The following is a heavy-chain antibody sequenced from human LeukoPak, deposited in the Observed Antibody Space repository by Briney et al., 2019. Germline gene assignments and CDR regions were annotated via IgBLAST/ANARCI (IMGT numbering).Heavy chain of an antibody. CDR1: GFTFSSYG. J-gene: IGHJ6*02. CDR3: ANDLFAYYDILTGYYTLREYYYYYGMDV. CDR2: ISYDGSNK. V-gene: IGHV3-30*18. Sequence: AGRSLRLSCAASGFTFSSYGMHWVRQAPGKGLEGVAVISYDGSNKYYADSVKGRFTISRDNSKNTLYLQMNSLRAEDTAVYYCANDLFAYYDILTGYYTLREYYYYYGMDVWGQGTTVTVSS. D-gene: IGHD3-9*01.